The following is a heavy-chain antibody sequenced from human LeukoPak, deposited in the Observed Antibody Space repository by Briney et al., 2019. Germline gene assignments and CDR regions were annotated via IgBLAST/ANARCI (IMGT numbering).Heavy chain of an antibody. D-gene: IGHD3-10*01. J-gene: IGHJ4*02. CDR3: AKLGPTMVREGEGFDY. Sequence: GGSLRLSCAASGSTFSSYGMHWVRQAPGKGLEGVAFIRYDGSNKYYADSVKGRFTISRDNSKNTLYLQMNSLRAEDTAVYYCAKLGPTMVREGEGFDYWGQGTLVTVSS. V-gene: IGHV3-30*02. CDR1: GSTFSSYG. CDR2: IRYDGSNK.